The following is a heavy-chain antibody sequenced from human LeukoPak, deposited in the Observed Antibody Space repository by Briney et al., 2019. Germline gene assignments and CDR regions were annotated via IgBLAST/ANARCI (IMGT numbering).Heavy chain of an antibody. CDR3: ARVVDYGSGSYYEYYFDY. CDR2: IYTSGST. V-gene: IGHV4-4*07. D-gene: IGHD3-10*01. J-gene: IGHJ4*02. Sequence: SETLSLTCTVSGGSISSYYWSWIRQPAGKGLEWIGRIYTSGSTNYNPSLKSRDTMSVDTSKNQFSLKLSSVTAADTAVYYCARVVDYGSGSYYEYYFDYWGQGTLVTVSS. CDR1: GGSISSYY.